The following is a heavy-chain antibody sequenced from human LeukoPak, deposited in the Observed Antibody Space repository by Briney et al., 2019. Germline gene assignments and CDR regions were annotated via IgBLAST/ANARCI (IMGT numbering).Heavy chain of an antibody. D-gene: IGHD3-10*01. CDR1: GGSISSYY. V-gene: IGHV4-59*12. CDR3: ARDRVGNYYFDY. Sequence: SETLSLTCTVSGGSISSYYWSWIRQPPGKGLEWIGYIYYSGSTYYNPSLKSRVTISVDTSKSQFSLKLSSVTAADTAVYFCARDRVGNYYFDYWGQGTLVTVSS. CDR2: IYYSGST. J-gene: IGHJ4*02.